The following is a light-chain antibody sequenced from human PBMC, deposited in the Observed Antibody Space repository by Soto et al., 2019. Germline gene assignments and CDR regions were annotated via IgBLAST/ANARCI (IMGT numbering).Light chain of an antibody. CDR1: QSISSW. J-gene: IGKJ1*01. V-gene: IGKV1-5*03. CDR3: QQYNSYPT. CDR2: KAS. Sequence: DIQMTQSPSTLSASVGDRVTITCRASQSISSWLAWYQQKPGKAPKLLIYKASSLESGIPPRFSGSGSGTEFTLTISTLHPYDFATYDCQQYNSYPTFGQGTKVEIK.